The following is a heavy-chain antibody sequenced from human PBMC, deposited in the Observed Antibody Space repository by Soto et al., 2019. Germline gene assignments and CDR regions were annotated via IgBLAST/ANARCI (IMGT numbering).Heavy chain of an antibody. J-gene: IGHJ1*01. CDR2: ISDDGRTT. V-gene: IGHV3-74*01. Sequence: EVQLVESGGDLVQPGDSLRLSCAASGFTFRNYRMHWVRQVPGKGLVWVSFISDDGRTTRYADSVKGRFTISRDNAKNTVYLEMNSLSVDDTAMYYCARDGGGLAHWGQGALVTVSS. CDR3: ARDGGGLAH. D-gene: IGHD3-16*01. CDR1: GFTFRNYR.